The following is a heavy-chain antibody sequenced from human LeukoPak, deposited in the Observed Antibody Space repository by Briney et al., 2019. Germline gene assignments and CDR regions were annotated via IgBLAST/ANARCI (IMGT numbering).Heavy chain of an antibody. CDR1: GGSFSGYS. J-gene: IGHJ4*02. V-gene: IGHV4-34*01. CDR2: INHSGGT. Sequence: SETLSLTCAVYGGSFSGYSWNWIRQRPVMGLEWIGEINHSGGTNYNPSLKSRVTISVDTSKKQFSLKLSSVTAADTAVYYCARGVDYYGVWGQGTLVTVPS. CDR3: ARGVDYYGV. D-gene: IGHD3-10*01.